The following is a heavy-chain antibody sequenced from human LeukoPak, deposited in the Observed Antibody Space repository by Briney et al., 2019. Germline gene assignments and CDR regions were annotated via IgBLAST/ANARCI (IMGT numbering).Heavy chain of an antibody. D-gene: IGHD2-2*01. V-gene: IGHV4-4*07. CDR2: IYTSGST. Sequence: KTSETLSLTCTVSGDSISSYYWSWIRQPAGKGLEWIGRIYTSGSTNYNPSLKSRVTMSVDTSKNQFSLKLSSVTAADTAVYYCARDSRWVWGVAPAAKNWFDPWGQGTLVTVSS. CDR3: ARDSRWVWGVAPAAKNWFDP. J-gene: IGHJ5*02. CDR1: GDSISSYY.